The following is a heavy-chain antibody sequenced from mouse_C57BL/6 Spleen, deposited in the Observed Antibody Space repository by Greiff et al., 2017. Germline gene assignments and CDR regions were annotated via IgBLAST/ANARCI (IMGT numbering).Heavy chain of an antibody. CDR1: GYTFTDYN. CDR3: ARWRWDGYFDY. J-gene: IGHJ2*01. CDR2: INPNNGGT. V-gene: IGHV1-22*01. Sequence: VQLKESGPELVKPGASVKMSCKASGYTFTDYNMHWVKQSHGKSLEWIGYINPNNGGTSYNQKFKGKATLTVNKSSSTAYMELRSLTSEDSAVYYCARWRWDGYFDYWGQGTTLTVSS. D-gene: IGHD4-1*01.